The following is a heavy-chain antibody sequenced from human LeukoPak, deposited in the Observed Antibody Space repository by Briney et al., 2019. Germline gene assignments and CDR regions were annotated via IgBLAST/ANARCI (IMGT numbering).Heavy chain of an antibody. Sequence: SETLSLTCTVSGGSISSYYWSWIRQPPGKGLEWIGHIYYSGSTNYNPSLKSRVTISVDTSKNQFSLKLSSVTAADTAVYYCARTLRIAAATYPFDPWGQGTLVTVSS. V-gene: IGHV4-59*08. D-gene: IGHD6-13*01. J-gene: IGHJ5*02. CDR1: GGSISSYY. CDR3: ARTLRIAAATYPFDP. CDR2: IYYSGST.